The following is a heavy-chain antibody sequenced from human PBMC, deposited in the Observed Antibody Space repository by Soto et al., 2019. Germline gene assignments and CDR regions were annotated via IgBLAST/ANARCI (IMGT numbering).Heavy chain of an antibody. CDR3: ARGIVVVPAANYYYYYMDV. D-gene: IGHD2-2*01. Sequence: SETLSLTCTASGGSISSYYWSWIRQPPGKGLEWIGYIYYSGSTNYNPSLKSRVTISVDTSKNQFSLKLSSMTAADTAVYYCARGIVVVPAANYYYYYMDVWGKGTTVTVSS. J-gene: IGHJ6*03. CDR1: GGSISSYY. CDR2: IYYSGST. V-gene: IGHV4-59*01.